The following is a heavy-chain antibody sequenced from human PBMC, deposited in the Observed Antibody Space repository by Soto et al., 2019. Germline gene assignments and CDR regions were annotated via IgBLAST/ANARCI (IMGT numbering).Heavy chain of an antibody. Sequence: ASVKVSCKASGYTFTSYDINWVRQATGQGLEWMGWMNPNSGNTGYAQKFQGRVTMTRNTSISTAYMELSSLRSEDTAVYYCARAGAAAGTFEFVSYYYMDVWGKGTTVTVSS. CDR3: ARAGAAAGTFEFVSYYYMDV. D-gene: IGHD6-13*01. J-gene: IGHJ6*03. CDR2: MNPNSGNT. V-gene: IGHV1-8*01. CDR1: GYTFTSYD.